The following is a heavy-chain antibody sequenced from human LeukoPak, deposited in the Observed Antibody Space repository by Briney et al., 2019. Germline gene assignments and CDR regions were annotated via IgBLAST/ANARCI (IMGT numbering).Heavy chain of an antibody. V-gene: IGHV1-46*01. CDR3: ARDYYDSSGSDY. Sequence: ASVKVSCKASGGTFSSYAISWVRQAPGQGLEWMGITNPSGGSTSYAQKFQGRVTMTRDTSTSTVYMELSSLRSEDTAVYYCARDYYDSSGSDYWGQGTLVTVSS. CDR2: TNPSGGST. CDR1: GGTFSSYA. D-gene: IGHD3-22*01. J-gene: IGHJ4*02.